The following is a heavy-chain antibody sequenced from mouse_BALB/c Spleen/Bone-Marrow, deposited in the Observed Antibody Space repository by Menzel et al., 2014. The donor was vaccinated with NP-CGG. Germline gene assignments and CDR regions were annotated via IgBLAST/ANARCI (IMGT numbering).Heavy chain of an antibody. CDR2: IHPSDSYT. V-gene: IGHV1-69*02. Sequence: VQLQQSGAELVRPGASVKLSCKASGYTFTSYWINWVKQRPGQGLEWIGNIHPSDSYTNYNQKFKDKATLTVDKSSSTAYMQLSSPTSEDSAVYYCTRPGYGSSSLDYWGQGTTLTVSS. CDR3: TRPGYGSSSLDY. J-gene: IGHJ2*01. CDR1: GYTFTSYW. D-gene: IGHD1-1*01.